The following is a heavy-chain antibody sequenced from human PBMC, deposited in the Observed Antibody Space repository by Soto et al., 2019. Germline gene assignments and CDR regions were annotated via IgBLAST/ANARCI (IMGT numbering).Heavy chain of an antibody. CDR3: ARDWSKFSYSYPYYYAMDA. V-gene: IGHV1-18*04. Sequence: ASVKVSCKASGYTFTSYGISWVRQAPGQGLEWMGWISAYNGNTNYAQKLQGRVTMTTDTSTSTAYMELRSLRADDTAVYYCARDWSKFSYSYPYYYAMDAWGQGTTVTVSS. CDR1: GYTFTSYG. D-gene: IGHD5-18*01. CDR2: ISAYNGNT. J-gene: IGHJ6*02.